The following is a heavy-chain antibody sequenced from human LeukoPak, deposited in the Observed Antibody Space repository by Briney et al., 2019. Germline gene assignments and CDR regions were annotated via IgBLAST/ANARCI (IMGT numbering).Heavy chain of an antibody. V-gene: IGHV3-7*01. J-gene: IGHJ4*02. CDR3: ASPQWLATENYFDF. CDR2: IKQDGSEK. CDR1: GFTFSSYS. D-gene: IGHD6-19*01. Sequence: QAGGSLRLSCAASGFTFSSYSVNWVHQAPGKGLEWVANIKQDGSEKYYVDSVKGRFTISRDNAKNSLYLQMNSLRAEDTAVYYCASPQWLATENYFDFWGQGTLVTVSS.